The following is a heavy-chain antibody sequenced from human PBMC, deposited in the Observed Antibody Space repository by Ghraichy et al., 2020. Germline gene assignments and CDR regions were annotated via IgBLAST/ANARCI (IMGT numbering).Heavy chain of an antibody. D-gene: IGHD3-3*01. V-gene: IGHV4-30-4*08. J-gene: IGHJ3*02. CDR2: IYNSGTD. Sequence: SETLSLTCNVSGGSISSGDYFWTWIRLPPGQGLELIGYIYNSGTDYYHPSIRSRLTMSVDASKNLFSLKLNSVTAGDTAVYYCARSGFYSHDTFDIWGQGTMVTVSS. CDR3: ARSGFYSHDTFDI. CDR1: GGSISSGDYF.